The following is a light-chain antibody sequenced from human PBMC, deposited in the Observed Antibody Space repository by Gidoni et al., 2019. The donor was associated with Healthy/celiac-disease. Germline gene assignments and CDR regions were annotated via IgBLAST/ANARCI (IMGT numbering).Light chain of an antibody. J-gene: IGLJ2*01. CDR1: KLGDKY. V-gene: IGLV3-1*01. CDR2: QDS. Sequence: YELTQPPPVSVSPGQTASITCSGDKLGDKYACWYQQKPGQSPVLVIYQDSKRPSGIPERFSGSNSGNTATLTISATQAMDEAAYYCQAWDSHVVFGGGTKLTVL. CDR3: QAWDSHVV.